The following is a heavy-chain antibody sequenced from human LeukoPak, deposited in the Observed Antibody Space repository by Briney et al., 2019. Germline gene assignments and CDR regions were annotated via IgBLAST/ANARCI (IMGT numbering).Heavy chain of an antibody. CDR3: ARDGGNWNDFGGTPADY. D-gene: IGHD1-1*01. CDR1: GFTFSSYA. V-gene: IGHV3-30-3*01. CDR2: ISYDGGNK. J-gene: IGHJ4*02. Sequence: GRSLRLSCAASGFTFSSYAMHWVRQAPGKGLEWVAVISYDGGNKYYADSVKGRFIISRDNSKNTLYLQMNSLRAEDTAVYYCARDGGNWNDFGGTPADYWGQGTLVTVSS.